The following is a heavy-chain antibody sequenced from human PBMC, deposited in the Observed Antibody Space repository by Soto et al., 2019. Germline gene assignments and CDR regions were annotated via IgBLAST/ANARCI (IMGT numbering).Heavy chain of an antibody. J-gene: IGHJ5*02. D-gene: IGHD6-6*01. CDR3: ARSSGSAYWFDP. Sequence: GASVKVSCKASGYTFSTYGFSWVRQAPGQGLEWMGWISAYNGNTNYAQKLQGRVTMTTDTSTSTAYMELRSLRSDDTAVYYCARSSGSAYWFDPWGQGTLVTVSS. V-gene: IGHV1-18*01. CDR1: GYTFSTYG. CDR2: ISAYNGNT.